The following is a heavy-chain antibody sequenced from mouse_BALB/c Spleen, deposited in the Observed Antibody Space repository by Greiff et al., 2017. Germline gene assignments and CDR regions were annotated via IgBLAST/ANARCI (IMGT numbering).Heavy chain of an antibody. J-gene: IGHJ2*01. D-gene: IGHD2-3*01. CDR3: TRDDGYEGY. CDR1: GFTFSNYW. CDR2: IRLKSNNYAT. V-gene: IGHV6-6*02. Sequence: EVQLQESGGGLVQPGGSMKLSCVASGFTFSNYWMNWVRQSPEKGLEWVAEIRLKSNNYATHYAESVKGRFTISRDDSKSSVYLQMNNLRAEDTGIYYCTRDDGYEGYWGQGTTLTVSS.